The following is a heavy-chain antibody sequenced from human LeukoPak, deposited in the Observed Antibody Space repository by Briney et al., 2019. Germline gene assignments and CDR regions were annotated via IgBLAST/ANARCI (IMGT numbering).Heavy chain of an antibody. V-gene: IGHV3-13*01. D-gene: IGHD5-12*01. J-gene: IGHJ4*02. CDR2: IGSAGDT. Sequence: GGSLRLSCAASGFTFNSSDMHWVRQSTGKGLEWVSSIGSAGDTYYAGSVKGRFTISRENAKKSLYLQMNSLRAEDTAVYYCARGYSGYDTHYTIDYWGQGTLVTVSS. CDR3: ARGYSGYDTHYTIDY. CDR1: GFTFNSSD.